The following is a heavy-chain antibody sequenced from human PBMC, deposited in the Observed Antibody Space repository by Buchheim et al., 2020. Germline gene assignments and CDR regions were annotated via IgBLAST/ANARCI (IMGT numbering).Heavy chain of an antibody. J-gene: IGHJ5*02. Sequence: QLQLQESGPGLVKPSETLSLTCTVSVSDGSISSSNYYWGWIRQPPGKGLEWIAYMHYSGTTYYNPSLKSRLTISVDTSKNQFSLRVSSVTAADTAVYYCVRHVGSSSWFDPWGQGT. D-gene: IGHD6-6*01. CDR2: MHYSGTT. CDR3: VRHVGSSSWFDP. V-gene: IGHV4-39*01. CDR1: VSDGSISSSNYY.